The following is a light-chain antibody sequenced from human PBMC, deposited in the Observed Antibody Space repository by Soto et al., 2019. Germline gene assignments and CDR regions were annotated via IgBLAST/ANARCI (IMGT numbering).Light chain of an antibody. CDR1: QGISTN. CDR3: HQYNASPLT. V-gene: IGKV3-15*01. Sequence: EIVMTQSPATLSVSPGERVTLSCRASQGISTNLAWYQQKPGQAPRLLIYGASARATGIPVTFSGSGSGTDFTLTISSLQFEDFAVYYCHQYNASPLTFGGGTKLEIQ. CDR2: GAS. J-gene: IGKJ4*01.